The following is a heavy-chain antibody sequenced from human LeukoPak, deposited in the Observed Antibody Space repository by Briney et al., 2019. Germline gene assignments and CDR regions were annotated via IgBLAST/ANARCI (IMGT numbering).Heavy chain of an antibody. J-gene: IGHJ1*01. D-gene: IGHD2-2*01. V-gene: IGHV3-66*02. CDR2: IYSGGTT. CDR1: GFTFSSYA. Sequence: PGGSLRLSCAASGFTFSSYAMSWVRQAPGKGLEWVSVIYSGGTTYYADSVKGRFTISRDNSKNTLYLQMNSLRAEDTAVYYCTRAASDCSSTSCFTRYFQHWGQGTLVTVSS. CDR3: TRAASDCSSTSCFTRYFQH.